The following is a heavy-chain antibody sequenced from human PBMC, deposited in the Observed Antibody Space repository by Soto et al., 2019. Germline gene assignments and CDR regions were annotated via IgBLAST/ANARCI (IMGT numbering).Heavy chain of an antibody. CDR3: ARVRIVGPHYSPDFDN. CDR1: GYNFNMYW. D-gene: IGHD1-26*01. V-gene: IGHV5-51*03. J-gene: IGHJ4*02. CDR2: IYADNSDT. Sequence: EVQLVQSGAEVKKPGESLKISCKGSGYNFNMYWIGWVRQMPGKGLEYMGMIYADNSDTRYSPSFQGQVTISVDKSIRTAYLQWSSLKASDTAMYYCARVRIVGPHYSPDFDNWGQGTLVTVSS.